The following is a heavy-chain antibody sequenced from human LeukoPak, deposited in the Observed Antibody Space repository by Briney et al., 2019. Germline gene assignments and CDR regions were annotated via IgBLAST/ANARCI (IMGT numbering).Heavy chain of an antibody. D-gene: IGHD6-19*01. J-gene: IGHJ4*02. V-gene: IGHV3-9*01. Sequence: GGSLRLSCAGSGFIFNNYAMHWVRQPPGKGLEWVSGISWNSGSIDYADSVKGRFTISRDNAKNSLYLQMNSLRVEDTAFYYCAKDNRRHYTSGPNPDSLHWGQGTLVTVSS. CDR1: GFIFNNYA. CDR2: ISWNSGSI. CDR3: AKDNRRHYTSGPNPDSLH.